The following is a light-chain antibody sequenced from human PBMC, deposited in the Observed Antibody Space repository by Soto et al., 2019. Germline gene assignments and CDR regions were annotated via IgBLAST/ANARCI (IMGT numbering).Light chain of an antibody. CDR2: GAS. J-gene: IGKJ3*01. CDR1: QSVSSSY. CDR3: QQYGSSLFT. V-gene: IGKV3-20*01. Sequence: EIVLTQSPGTLSLSPGERATLSCRASQSVSSSYLAWYQQKPVQAPRLLIYGASSRATGIPDRFSGSGSGTDFTLTISRLEPEDFAVYYCQQYGSSLFTFGPGIKVDIK.